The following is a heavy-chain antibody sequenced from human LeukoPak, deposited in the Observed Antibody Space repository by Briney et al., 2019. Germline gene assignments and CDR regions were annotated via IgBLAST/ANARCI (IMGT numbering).Heavy chain of an antibody. D-gene: IGHD5-18*01. V-gene: IGHV3-21*04. CDR2: ISSSSYI. J-gene: IGHJ3*02. CDR1: GFTFSSYS. CDR3: SKDLGDTAIGVSDI. Sequence: GGSLRLSCAASGFTFSSYSMNWVRQAPGKGLEWVSSISSSSYIYYADSVRGRLTISRDNAKNSLYLQMDSLRAEDTAVYYCSKDLGDTAIGVSDIWGQGTMVIVSS.